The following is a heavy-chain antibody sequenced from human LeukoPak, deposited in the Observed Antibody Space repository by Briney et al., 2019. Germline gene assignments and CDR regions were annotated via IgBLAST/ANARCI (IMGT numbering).Heavy chain of an antibody. J-gene: IGHJ5*02. CDR3: AKIGGIAYNWNDDWFDP. CDR2: ISGSGGST. Sequence: GGSLRLSCATSGFTFSSYAMSWVRQAPGKGLEWVSAISGSGGSTYYADSVKGRFTISRDNSKNTLYLQMNSLRAEDTAVYYCAKIGGIAYNWNDDWFDPWGQGTLVTVSS. V-gene: IGHV3-23*01. D-gene: IGHD1-1*01. CDR1: GFTFSSYA.